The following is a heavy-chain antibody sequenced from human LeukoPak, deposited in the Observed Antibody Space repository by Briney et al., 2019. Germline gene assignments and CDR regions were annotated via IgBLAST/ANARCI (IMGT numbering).Heavy chain of an antibody. CDR1: GFTFTRYY. CDR3: SREFQRSLDY. J-gene: IGHJ4*02. D-gene: IGHD6-25*01. CDR2: INGNSGGT. V-gene: IGHV1-2*02. Sequence: ASVKVSCKASGFTFTRYYMHWVRQAPGQGLEWMGWINGNSGGTNYAQKFQGRVTMTRDTSINTAYMELSRLTSDDTAMYYCSREFQRSLDYWGEGTLVTVSS.